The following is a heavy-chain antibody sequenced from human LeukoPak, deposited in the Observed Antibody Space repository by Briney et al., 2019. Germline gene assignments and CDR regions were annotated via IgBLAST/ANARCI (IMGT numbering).Heavy chain of an antibody. Sequence: ASVKVSCKASGYTFTGYYMHWVRQAPGQGLEWMGWINANSGGTNYAQKFQGRVTMTRDTSISTAYMELSRLRSDDTAVYYCARSSFQDTVATRLDYWGQGTPVTVSS. CDR1: GYTFTGYY. CDR2: INANSGGT. J-gene: IGHJ4*02. CDR3: ARSSFQDTVATRLDY. D-gene: IGHD5-12*01. V-gene: IGHV1-2*02.